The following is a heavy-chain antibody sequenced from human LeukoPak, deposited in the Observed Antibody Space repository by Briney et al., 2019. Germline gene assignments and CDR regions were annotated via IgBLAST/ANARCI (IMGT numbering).Heavy chain of an antibody. Sequence: PGRSLRLSCAASGFTFSNYAMNWVRQAPGTGLEWVSSMSRSSNYIYYADSVKGRFTISRDNAKNSLYLQMNSLRAEDTAVYYCARILFGYSRSWWIMDVWGKGTTVTVSS. CDR2: MSRSSNYI. D-gene: IGHD6-13*01. CDR3: ARILFGYSRSWWIMDV. J-gene: IGHJ6*03. CDR1: GFTFSNYA. V-gene: IGHV3-21*01.